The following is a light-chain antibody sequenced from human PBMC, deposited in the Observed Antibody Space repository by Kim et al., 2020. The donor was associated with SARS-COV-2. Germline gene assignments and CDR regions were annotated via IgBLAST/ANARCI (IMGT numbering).Light chain of an antibody. J-gene: IGKJ4*01. V-gene: IGKV3-11*01. CDR2: ETS. CDR1: QSVGNS. CDR3: QLRYNWPLT. Sequence: SLEPGERATLSCRASQSVGNSLTWFQQKPGQAPTRLIFETSNRATRIPARFSGSGSGTAFTLTISSLEPEDFAVYYCQLRYNWPLTFGGGTKLAI.